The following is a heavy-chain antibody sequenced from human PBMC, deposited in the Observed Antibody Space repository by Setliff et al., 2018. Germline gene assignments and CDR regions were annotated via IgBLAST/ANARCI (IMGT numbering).Heavy chain of an antibody. CDR2: YSHSGGS. CDR3: ASPQARGFWARYYFDL. Sequence: SETLSLTCTVFGESLIDYSWHWIRQPPGKGLEWIGEYSHSGGSKYHPSLEGRVTISADESKRQVSLKLTSLTAADTAVYYCASPQARGFWARYYFDLWGQGQWSPSPQ. D-gene: IGHD6-6*01. CDR1: GESLIDYS. V-gene: IGHV4-34*01. J-gene: IGHJ4*02.